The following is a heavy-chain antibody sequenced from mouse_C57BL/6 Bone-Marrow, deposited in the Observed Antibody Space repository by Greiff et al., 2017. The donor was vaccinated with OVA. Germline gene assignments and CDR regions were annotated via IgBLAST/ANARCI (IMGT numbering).Heavy chain of an antibody. V-gene: IGHV1-15*01. CDR1: GYTFTDYE. CDR3: TRENWDFDY. J-gene: IGHJ2*01. CDR2: IDPETGGT. Sequence: QVQLQQSGAELVRPGASVTLSCKASGYTFTDYEMHWVKQTPVHGLEWIGAIDPETGGTAYNQKFKGKAILTADKSSSTAYMELRSLTSEDSAVYYCTRENWDFDYWGQGTTLTVSS. D-gene: IGHD4-1*01.